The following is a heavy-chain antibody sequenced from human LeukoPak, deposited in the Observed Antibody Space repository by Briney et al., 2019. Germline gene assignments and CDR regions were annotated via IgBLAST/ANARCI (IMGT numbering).Heavy chain of an antibody. Sequence: PSETLSLTCTVSGGSISSGGYYWSWIRQHPGKGLEWIGYTYYSGSTYYNPSLRSRVTISVDTSKNQFSLKLSSVTAADTAVYYCARAVRGVIINWFDPWGQGTLVTVSS. CDR3: ARAVRGVIINWFDP. J-gene: IGHJ5*02. V-gene: IGHV4-31*03. D-gene: IGHD3-10*01. CDR1: GGSISSGGYY. CDR2: TYYSGST.